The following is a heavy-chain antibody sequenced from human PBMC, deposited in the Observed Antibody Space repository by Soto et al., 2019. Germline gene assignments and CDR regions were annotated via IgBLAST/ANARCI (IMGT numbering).Heavy chain of an antibody. V-gene: IGHV3-23*01. CDR1: GITFSSYA. CDR2: ISESGGGT. Sequence: EVQVLESGGGLVQPGGSLRLSCAASGITFSSYAMSCVRQAPGKGLEWVSSISESGGGTYYADSVKGRFTISRDNSKNTMYLQMHSLTAEDTAVYYCARLASGKFDFWGQGTLVTVSS. CDR3: ARLASGKFDF. J-gene: IGHJ4*02. D-gene: IGHD3-10*01.